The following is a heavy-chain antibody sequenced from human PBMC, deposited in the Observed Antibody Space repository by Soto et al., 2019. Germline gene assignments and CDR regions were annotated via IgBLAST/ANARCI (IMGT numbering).Heavy chain of an antibody. CDR1: GGTFDAYT. J-gene: IGHJ6*02. CDR3: ARLGTKAMDV. D-gene: IGHD2-2*01. V-gene: IGHV1-69*01. Sequence: QVQLVQSGAEVRKPGSSVRVSCKASGGTFDAYTITWVRQAPGQGLEWMGGIIPLFGTANYAQKFQGRVTITADESTTTAHMELSSLRSEDTAVYVCARLGTKAMDVWGQGTTVTSSS. CDR2: IIPLFGTA.